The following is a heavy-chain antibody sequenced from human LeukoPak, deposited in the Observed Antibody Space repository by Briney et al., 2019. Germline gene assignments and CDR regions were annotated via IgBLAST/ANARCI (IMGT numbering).Heavy chain of an antibody. CDR3: ARSPVVPAAPNWFDP. D-gene: IGHD2-2*01. CDR2: ISSSSYI. V-gene: IGHV3-21*01. CDR1: GLTFSSYS. J-gene: IGHJ5*02. Sequence: GGSLRLSCAASGLTFSSYSMNWVRQAPGKGLGWVSSISSSSYIYYADSVKGRFTISRDNAKNSLYLQMNSLRAEDTAVYYCARSPVVPAAPNWFDPWGQGTLVTVSS.